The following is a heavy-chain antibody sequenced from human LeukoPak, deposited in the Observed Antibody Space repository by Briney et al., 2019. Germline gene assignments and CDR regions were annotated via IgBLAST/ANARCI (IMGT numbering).Heavy chain of an antibody. V-gene: IGHV3-30*02. CDR1: GFSFSSFG. Sequence: GGSLRLSCAASGFSFSSFGMHWVRQAPGKGLEWVAFVRDDGNNKYYADSVKGRFTISRDNSKSTLYLQMDSLRAEDTAVYYCAKDTAAAKYYFDYGGQGTLVTVSS. D-gene: IGHD6-13*01. CDR2: VRDDGNNK. CDR3: AKDTAAAKYYFDY. J-gene: IGHJ4*02.